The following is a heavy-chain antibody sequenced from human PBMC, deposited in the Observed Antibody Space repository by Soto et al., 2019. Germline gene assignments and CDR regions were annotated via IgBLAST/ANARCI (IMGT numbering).Heavy chain of an antibody. Sequence: QVQLQESGPGLVKPSETLSLTCTVSGGSFKSGSSSWSWIRQPPGKGLEGIGYGYHTGRTSYNPSLKSRVSISMDTSKTQFSMNLDSVTAADTAVYFCARDFAYFDSWGQGTLVTVSS. CDR2: GYHTGRT. D-gene: IGHD3-3*01. CDR3: ARDFAYFDS. J-gene: IGHJ4*02. V-gene: IGHV4-61*01. CDR1: GGSFKSGSSS.